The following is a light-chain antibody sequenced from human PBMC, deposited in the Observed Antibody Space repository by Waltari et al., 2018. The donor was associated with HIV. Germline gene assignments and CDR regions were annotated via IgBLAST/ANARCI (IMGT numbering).Light chain of an antibody. CDR2: EVS. Sequence: QSALPQPASVSGSPGQSITISCTGPSSDVGGYNLSPWYQQHPGKAPKLMIYEVSKRPSGVSNRFSGSKSGNTASLTISGLQAEDEADYYCCAYAGSTTYVIFGGGTKLTVL. CDR1: SSDVGGYNL. J-gene: IGLJ2*01. V-gene: IGLV2-23*02. CDR3: CAYAGSTTYVI.